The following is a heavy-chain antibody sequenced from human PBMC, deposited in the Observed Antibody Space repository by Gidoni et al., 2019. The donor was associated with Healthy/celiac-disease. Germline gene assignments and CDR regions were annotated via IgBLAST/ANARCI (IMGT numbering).Heavy chain of an antibody. J-gene: IGHJ1*01. CDR3: ARDCSSTSCYAPGYFQH. CDR2: ISSSSSTI. Sequence: EVQLVESGGGLVQPGGSLRLSCAASGFTFSAYSMNWVRQAPGKGLEWVSYISSSSSTIYYAVSVKGRFTISRDNAKNSLYLQMNSLRAEDTAVYYCARDCSSTSCYAPGYFQHWGQGTLVTVSS. V-gene: IGHV3-48*01. CDR1: GFTFSAYS. D-gene: IGHD2-2*01.